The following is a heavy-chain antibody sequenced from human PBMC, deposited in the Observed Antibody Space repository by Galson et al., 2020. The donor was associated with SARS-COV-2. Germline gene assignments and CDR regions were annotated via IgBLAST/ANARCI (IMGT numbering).Heavy chain of an antibody. CDR3: ARAAQTYYDFWSGYYNAPHFDY. J-gene: IGHJ4*02. CDR1: GGSISSYY. Sequence: SETLSLTCTVSGGSISSYYWSWIRQPPGKGLEWIWYIYYSGSTNYNPSLKSRVTISVETSKNQFSLKLSSVTAADTALYYCARAAQTYYDFWSGYYNAPHFDYWGQGTLVAVSS. V-gene: IGHV4-59*01. D-gene: IGHD3-3*01. CDR2: IYYSGST.